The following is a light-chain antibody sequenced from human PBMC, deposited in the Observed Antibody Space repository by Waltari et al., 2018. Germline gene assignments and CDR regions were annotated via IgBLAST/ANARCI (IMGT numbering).Light chain of an antibody. V-gene: IGKV3-20*01. Sequence: IVLTQSPGTLSLSPGERATLSCRASPSIASSYLAWYQQRPGQAPRLLIYSASNRASGVPDRFSGSGSRTDFTLTISRLEPEDFALYYCQQYVRTPSLTFGGGTKVEI. CDR2: SAS. CDR3: QQYVRTPSLT. CDR1: PSIASSY. J-gene: IGKJ4*01.